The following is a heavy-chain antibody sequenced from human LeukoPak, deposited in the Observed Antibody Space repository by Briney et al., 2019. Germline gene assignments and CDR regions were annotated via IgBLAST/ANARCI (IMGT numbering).Heavy chain of an antibody. V-gene: IGHV1-18*01. D-gene: IGHD4-17*01. CDR2: ISNYNGNT. CDR3: ARDEDYGIFVNIDY. J-gene: IGHJ4*02. Sequence: ASVKVSCKASGYSFVLYGISWVRQAPGQGPEWMGWISNYNGNTKSAQKFQGRVTMTTDTSTSTAYTELRSLRSDDTAVYYCARDEDYGIFVNIDYWGQGTLVTVSS. CDR1: GYSFVLYG.